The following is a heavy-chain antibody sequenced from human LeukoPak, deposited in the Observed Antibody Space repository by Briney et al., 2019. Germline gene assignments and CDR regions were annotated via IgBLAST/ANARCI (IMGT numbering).Heavy chain of an antibody. V-gene: IGHV4-39*07. Sequence: SETLSLTCTVSGGSISSSSYYWGWIRQPPGKGLEWIGSIYYSGGTYYNPSLKSRVTISVDTSKNQFSLKLSSVTAADTAVYYCARGAYVGAKGGGGHDAFDIWGQGTMVTVSS. CDR2: IYYSGGT. D-gene: IGHD1-26*01. J-gene: IGHJ3*02. CDR1: GGSISSSSYY. CDR3: ARGAYVGAKGGGGHDAFDI.